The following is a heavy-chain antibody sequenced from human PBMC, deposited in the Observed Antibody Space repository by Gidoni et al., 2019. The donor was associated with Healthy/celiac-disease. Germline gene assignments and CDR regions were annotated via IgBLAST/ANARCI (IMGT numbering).Heavy chain of an antibody. V-gene: IGHV3-49*05. CDR3: TRERANDFWSGYFFTHTSEGHY. Sequence: EVQLVESGGGLVKPGRSLRLSCTASGFTFGDDAMSWFRQAPGKGLEWVGFIRSKAYGGTTEYAASVKGRFTISRDDSKSIAYLQMNSLKTEDTAVYYCTRERANDFWSGYFFTHTSEGHYWGQGTLVTVSS. D-gene: IGHD3-3*01. CDR1: GFTFGDDA. J-gene: IGHJ4*02. CDR2: IRSKAYGGTT.